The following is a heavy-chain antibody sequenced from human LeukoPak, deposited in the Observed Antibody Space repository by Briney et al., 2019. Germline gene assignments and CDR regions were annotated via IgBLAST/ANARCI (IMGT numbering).Heavy chain of an antibody. CDR2: ISSSSSYI. D-gene: IGHD1-14*01. CDR3: ARDRKGMYYFDY. Sequence: GGSLRLSCAASGFTFSSYSMNWVRQAPGKGLKWVSSISSSSSYIYYADSVKGRFTISRDNAKNSLYLQMNSLRAEDTAVYYCARDRKGMYYFDYWGQGTLVTVSS. V-gene: IGHV3-21*04. CDR1: GFTFSSYS. J-gene: IGHJ4*02.